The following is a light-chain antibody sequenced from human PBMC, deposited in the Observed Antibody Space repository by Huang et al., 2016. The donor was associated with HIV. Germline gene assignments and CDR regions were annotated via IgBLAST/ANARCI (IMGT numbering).Light chain of an antibody. CDR1: QSVSSY. CDR2: DAS. V-gene: IGKV3-11*01. Sequence: EIVLTQSPATLSLSPGERATLSCRASQSVSSYLAWYQQKPGQAPRLLIYDASNMATGSPARFSGSGSGTDFTLTIGSLEPEDFAVYYCQQRSNWPPGVTFGPGTKVDIK. J-gene: IGKJ3*01. CDR3: QQRSNWPPGVT.